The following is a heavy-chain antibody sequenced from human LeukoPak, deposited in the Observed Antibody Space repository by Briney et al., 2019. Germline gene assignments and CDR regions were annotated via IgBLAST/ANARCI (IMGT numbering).Heavy chain of an antibody. V-gene: IGHV1-2*02. Sequence: GASVKVSCQASGYRFTGYYLHWVGPAPGQGLEGRGWIKPDSGVINFATRLQGRATLTRETSISTTYMELSRLTSDDTAVYYCARDAISRGIIDYWGQGTLVTVSS. J-gene: IGHJ4*02. D-gene: IGHD3-10*01. CDR3: ARDAISRGIIDY. CDR1: GYRFTGYY. CDR2: IKPDSGVI.